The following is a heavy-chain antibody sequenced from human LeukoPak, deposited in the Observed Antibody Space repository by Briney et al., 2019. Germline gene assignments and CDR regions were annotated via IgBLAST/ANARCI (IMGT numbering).Heavy chain of an antibody. CDR3: ARDRTPYYYDFPRSYGMDV. CDR1: GYTFTSYY. D-gene: IGHD3-22*01. J-gene: IGHJ6*02. CDR2: INPSGGST. V-gene: IGHV1-46*01. Sequence: ASVKVSCKASGYTFTSYYMHWVRQAPGQGLEWMGIINPSGGSTSYARKFQGRVTMTRDTSTSTVYMELSSLRSEDTAVYYCARDRTPYYYDFPRSYGMDVWGQGTTVTVSS.